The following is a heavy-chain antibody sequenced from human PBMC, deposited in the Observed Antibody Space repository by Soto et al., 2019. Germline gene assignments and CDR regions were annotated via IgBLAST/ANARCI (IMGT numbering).Heavy chain of an antibody. CDR1: GFTVSNSY. CDR3: ARGRWYGMDV. Sequence: PGGSLRLSCAAPGFTVSNSYMSWVRQAPGKGLEWVSAIYSGGTTYYADSVKGRFTISRDNSKNTLYLQMNSLRVDDTAVYYCARGRWYGMDVWGQGTTVTVSS. CDR2: IYSGGTT. J-gene: IGHJ6*02. D-gene: IGHD6-13*01. V-gene: IGHV3-53*01.